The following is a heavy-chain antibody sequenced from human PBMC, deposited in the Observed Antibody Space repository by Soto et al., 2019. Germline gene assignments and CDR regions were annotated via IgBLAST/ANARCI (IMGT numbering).Heavy chain of an antibody. V-gene: IGHV3-30-3*01. J-gene: IGHJ6*02. CDR3: ARGTTTSAFSAMDV. Sequence: GGSLRLSCAASGFTFSYHALNWVRQAPGKGLEWVAVISYDGDNKYIAESVKGRFTISRDISKNTVSLQMNSLRTEDTAMYFCARGTTTSAFSAMDVWGQGTTVTVS. CDR1: GFTFSYHA. D-gene: IGHD1-1*01. CDR2: ISYDGDNK.